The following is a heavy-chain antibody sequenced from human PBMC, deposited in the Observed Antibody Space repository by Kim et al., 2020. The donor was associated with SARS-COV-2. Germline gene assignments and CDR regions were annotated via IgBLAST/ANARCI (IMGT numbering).Heavy chain of an antibody. CDR3: ARASRPLWFGELSKAPFDY. CDR1: GYTFTSYG. Sequence: ASVKVSCKASGYTFTSYGISWVRQAPGQGLEWMGWISAYNGNTNYAQKLQGRVTMTTDTSTSTAYMELRILRSDDTAVYYCARASRPLWFGELSKAPFDYWGQGTLVTVSS. J-gene: IGHJ4*02. D-gene: IGHD3-10*01. CDR2: ISAYNGNT. V-gene: IGHV1-18*01.